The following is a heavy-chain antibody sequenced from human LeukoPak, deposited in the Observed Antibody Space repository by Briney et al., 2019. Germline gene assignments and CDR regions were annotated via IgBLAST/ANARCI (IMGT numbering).Heavy chain of an antibody. CDR2: ISAYNGNT. J-gene: IGHJ5*02. CDR3: ARDSLWFGELFSNHWFDP. Sequence: GASVKVSCKASGYTFTSYGISWVRQAPGQGLEWMGWISAYNGNTNYAQKLQGRVTMTTDTSTITAYMELGSLRSDDTAAYYCARDSLWFGELFSNHWFDPWGQGTLVTVS. V-gene: IGHV1-18*01. D-gene: IGHD3-10*01. CDR1: GYTFTSYG.